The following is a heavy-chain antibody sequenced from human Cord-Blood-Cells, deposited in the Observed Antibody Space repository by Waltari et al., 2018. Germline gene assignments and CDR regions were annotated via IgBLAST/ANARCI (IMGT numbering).Heavy chain of an antibody. Sequence: VQLQQWGAGLLKPSETLSLTCAVYGGSFSGYYWSWIRQPPGTGREWIGEINHSGSTNYNPSLKSRVTIAVDTSKNQFSLKLSSVTAADTAVYYCARGYGGNSRPDGWTYDWFDPWGQGTLVTVSS. CDR1: GGSFSGYY. V-gene: IGHV4-34*01. CDR2: INHSGST. J-gene: IGHJ5*02. CDR3: ARGYGGNSRPDGWTYDWFDP. D-gene: IGHD4-17*01.